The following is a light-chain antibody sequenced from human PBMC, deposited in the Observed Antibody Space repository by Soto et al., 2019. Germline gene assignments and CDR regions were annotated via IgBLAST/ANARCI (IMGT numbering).Light chain of an antibody. CDR2: EVS. CDR1: TSDVGGYNF. Sequence: QSVLTQPASVSGSPGQSITISCTGTTSDVGGYNFVSWYQQHPGKAPKLMIYEVSNRPSGVSNLFSGSKSGNTASLTISGLRAEEEVDLYCVSFRSSSTVGVFGGGTKLT. V-gene: IGLV2-14*01. CDR3: VSFRSSSTVGV. J-gene: IGLJ3*02.